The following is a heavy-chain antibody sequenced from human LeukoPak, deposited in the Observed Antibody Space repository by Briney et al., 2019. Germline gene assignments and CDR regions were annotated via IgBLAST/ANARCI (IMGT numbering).Heavy chain of an antibody. J-gene: IGHJ4*02. V-gene: IGHV3-7*05. Sequence: PGGSLRLSCAASGFTFSDYYMSWIRQAPGKGLQWVANIKQDGNEKYYVDSVKGRFTISRDNAKNSPSLQMNSLRAEDTAVYYCARDRNYDSSGYFYPYFDYWGQGTLVTVSS. CDR1: GFTFSDYY. CDR3: ARDRNYDSSGYFYPYFDY. D-gene: IGHD3-22*01. CDR2: IKQDGNEK.